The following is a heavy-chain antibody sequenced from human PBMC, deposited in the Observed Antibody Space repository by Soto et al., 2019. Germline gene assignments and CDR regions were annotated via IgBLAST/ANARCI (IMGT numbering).Heavy chain of an antibody. V-gene: IGHV3-23*01. J-gene: IGHJ4*02. CDR3: AISLGDHWDEAYFDY. Sequence: VQVLESGGDLVQPGGSLRLSCAASGFTFTGYSMSWVRQAPGKGLEWVSGISGTGYNTYYADTVQGRFTISRDNSKNTLYLQMERLRAEDTALFYCAISLGDHWDEAYFDYWGQGTLVTVSS. CDR2: ISGTGYNT. D-gene: IGHD1-1*01. CDR1: GFTFTGYS.